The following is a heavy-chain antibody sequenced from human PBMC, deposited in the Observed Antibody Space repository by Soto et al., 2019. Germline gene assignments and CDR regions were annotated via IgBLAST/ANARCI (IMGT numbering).Heavy chain of an antibody. CDR2: INPNNGNT. CDR3: ARSSISGIFYYYY. Sequence: QVQLVQSGAEVKKPGASVKVSCKASRYTFTDNGVSWMRQAPGQGLEWMGWINPNNGNTKYAQNFQGRVTMTTDTSTSTAYVELRSLRSDDTAMYYCARSSISGIFYYYYWGQGTLVTVSS. D-gene: IGHD3-10*01. J-gene: IGHJ4*02. CDR1: RYTFTDNG. V-gene: IGHV1-18*01.